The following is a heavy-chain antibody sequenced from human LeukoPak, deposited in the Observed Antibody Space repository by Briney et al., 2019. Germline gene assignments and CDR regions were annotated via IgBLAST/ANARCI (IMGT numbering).Heavy chain of an antibody. CDR2: ISAYNGNT. CDR1: GYTFTSYG. D-gene: IGHD3-10*01. Sequence: ASVKVSCKASGYTFTSYGISWVRQAPGQGLEWMVWISAYNGNTNYAQKLQGRVTMTTDTSTSTAYMELRSLRSDDTAVYYCARDQGYYYGSGSYYNVGRDWFDPWGQGTLVTVSS. V-gene: IGHV1-18*04. J-gene: IGHJ5*02. CDR3: ARDQGYYYGSGSYYNVGRDWFDP.